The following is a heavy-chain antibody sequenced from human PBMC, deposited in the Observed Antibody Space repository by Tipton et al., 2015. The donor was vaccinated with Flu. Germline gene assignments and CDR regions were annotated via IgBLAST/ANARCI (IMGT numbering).Heavy chain of an antibody. J-gene: IGHJ3*02. CDR1: GGSLGGYY. Sequence: TLSLTCNVSGGSLGGYYWSWIRQPAGKGLEWIGRIYTSGTTNYSPSLKSRVTMSVDTSKNQFSLKLSSMTAADTAVYYCARHGKDTGDYLASFDIWGQGTMVTVSS. V-gene: IGHV4-4*07. CDR3: ARHGKDTGDYLASFDI. CDR2: IYTSGTT. D-gene: IGHD7-27*01.